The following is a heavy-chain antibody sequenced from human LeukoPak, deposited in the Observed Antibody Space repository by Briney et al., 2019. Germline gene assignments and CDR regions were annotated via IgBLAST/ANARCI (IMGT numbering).Heavy chain of an antibody. CDR3: AKIGSSWYPGY. Sequence: GGSLRLSCAASGFTFSSYAMSWVRQAPGKGLEWVSTISGSGTFTYYAGSVKGRFTISRDNSKNTLYLQMNSLRAEDTAVYYCAKIGSSWYPGYWGQGTLVTVSS. CDR2: ISGSGTFT. D-gene: IGHD6-13*01. CDR1: GFTFSSYA. J-gene: IGHJ4*02. V-gene: IGHV3-23*01.